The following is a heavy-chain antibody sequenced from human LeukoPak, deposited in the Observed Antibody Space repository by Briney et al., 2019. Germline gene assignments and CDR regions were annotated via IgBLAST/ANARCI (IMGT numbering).Heavy chain of an antibody. CDR2: IYYSGST. CDR3: ARAPGGYGSGSRGAFDI. D-gene: IGHD3-10*01. Sequence: SETLSLTCTVSGGSISSSSYYWGWIRQPPGKGLEWIGSIYYSGSTYYNPSLKSRVTISVDTSKNQFSLKLSSVTAADTAVYYCARAPGGYGSGSRGAFDIWGQGTTVTVSS. V-gene: IGHV4-39*07. CDR1: GGSISSSSYY. J-gene: IGHJ3*02.